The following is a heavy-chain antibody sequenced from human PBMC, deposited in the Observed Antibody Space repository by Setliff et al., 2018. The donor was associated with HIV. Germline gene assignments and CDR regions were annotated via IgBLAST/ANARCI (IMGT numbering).Heavy chain of an antibody. Sequence: SETLSLTCTVSGSSISSNYYWAWIRQSPGKGLEWIGCIDASANTYYIPSLKSRATISIDTSKNQLSLKLRSVTAADTAVYYCARIGSGWSVGWFDPWGQGTLVTVSS. CDR1: GSSISSNYY. CDR2: IDASANT. V-gene: IGHV4-38-2*02. D-gene: IGHD6-13*01. CDR3: ARIGSGWSVGWFDP. J-gene: IGHJ5*02.